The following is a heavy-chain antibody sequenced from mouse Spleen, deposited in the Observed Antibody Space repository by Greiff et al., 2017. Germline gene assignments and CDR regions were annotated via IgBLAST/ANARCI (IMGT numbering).Heavy chain of an antibody. V-gene: IGHV1-55*01. Sequence: QVQLQQSGAELVKPGASVKMSCKASGYTFTSYWITWVKQRPGQGLEWIGDIYPGSGSTNYNEKFKSKATLTVDTSSSTAYMQLSSLTSEDSAVYYCAGDYYGSRWAYWGQGTLVTVSA. J-gene: IGHJ3*01. D-gene: IGHD1-1*01. CDR1: GYTFTSYW. CDR2: IYPGSGST. CDR3: AGDYYGSRWAY.